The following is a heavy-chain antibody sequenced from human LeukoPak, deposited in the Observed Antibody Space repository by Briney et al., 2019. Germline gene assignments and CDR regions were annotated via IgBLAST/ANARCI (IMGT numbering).Heavy chain of an antibody. CDR1: GNTFAGYY. V-gene: IGHV1-2*02. J-gene: IGHJ4*02. Sequence: ASVKVSCKASGNTFAGYYVHWVRQAPGQGLEWMGWINPNSGGTKYAQKFQGRVTMTRDTSISTAYMELSRLRSDDTAVYYCARDPYDSSAYYYSYFDYWGQGTLVTVSS. D-gene: IGHD3-22*01. CDR3: ARDPYDSSAYYYSYFDY. CDR2: INPNSGGT.